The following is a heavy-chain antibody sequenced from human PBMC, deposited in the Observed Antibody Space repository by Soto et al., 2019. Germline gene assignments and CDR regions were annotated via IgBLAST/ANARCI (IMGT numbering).Heavy chain of an antibody. Sequence: SQTLSLTCAITGDSVSGNSAAWNWIRQSPSRGLEWLGRTYYRSKWYNDYAVSVKSRITINPDTSKNQFSLQLNSVTPEDTAVYYCARERKGITQHYYYYGMDVWGQGTTVTVSS. V-gene: IGHV6-1*01. D-gene: IGHD1-20*01. CDR1: GDSVSGNSAA. CDR3: ARERKGITQHYYYYGMDV. CDR2: TYYRSKWYN. J-gene: IGHJ6*02.